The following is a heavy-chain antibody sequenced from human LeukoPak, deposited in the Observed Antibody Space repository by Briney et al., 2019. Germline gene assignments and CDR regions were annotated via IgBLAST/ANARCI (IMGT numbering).Heavy chain of an antibody. J-gene: IGHJ6*03. V-gene: IGHV3-30*02. CDR2: IRYDGSNK. CDR3: AKANLGYCSSTSCPRYYYYMDV. D-gene: IGHD2-2*01. CDR1: GFTLSSYG. Sequence: GGSLRLSCAASGFTLSSYGMHWVRQAPGKGLEWVAFIRYDGSNKYYADSVKGRFTISRDNSKNTLYLQMNSLRAEDTAVYYCAKANLGYCSSTSCPRYYYYMDVWGKGTTVTVSS.